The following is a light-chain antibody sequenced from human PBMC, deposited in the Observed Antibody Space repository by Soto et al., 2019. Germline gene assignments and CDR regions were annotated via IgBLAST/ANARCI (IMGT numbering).Light chain of an antibody. CDR1: SSDVGSYNL. CDR2: EGS. J-gene: IGLJ1*01. Sequence: QSVLTQPASVSGSPGQSITISCTGTSSDVGSYNLVSWYQQHPGKAPKLMIYEGSKRPSGVSNRFSGSKSGNTASLTISGLQAEDEADYYCCSYAGSSLTYVFGTGTKVTVL. V-gene: IGLV2-23*01. CDR3: CSYAGSSLTYV.